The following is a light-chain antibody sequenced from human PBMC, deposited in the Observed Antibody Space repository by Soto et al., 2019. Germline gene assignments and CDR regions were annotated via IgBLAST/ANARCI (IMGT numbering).Light chain of an antibody. V-gene: IGKV3-15*01. CDR1: QSVSSN. CDR2: GAS. J-gene: IGKJ1*01. Sequence: EIVMTQSPATLSVSPGERATLSCRASQSVSSNLAWYQQKPGQAPRLLINGASTRATGVPARFSGSGSGTEFTLTISSLQSEDFAVYYCQQYNIWPQTFGQGTKVDIK. CDR3: QQYNIWPQT.